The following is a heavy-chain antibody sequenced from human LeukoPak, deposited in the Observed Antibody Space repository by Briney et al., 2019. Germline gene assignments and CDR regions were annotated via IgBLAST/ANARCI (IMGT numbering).Heavy chain of an antibody. CDR2: LNWNGRLT. CDR1: GFNFDDFA. D-gene: IGHD6-19*01. J-gene: IGHJ3*02. V-gene: IGHV3-20*04. Sequence: GGSLRLSCAASGFNFDDFALSWVRQAPGKGLEWVSGLNWNGRLTYYAESVRGRFTTSRDNAKKSLYLQMNSLTGDDTALYYCARPESSGWYGAFDIWGQGTLVTVSS. CDR3: ARPESSGWYGAFDI.